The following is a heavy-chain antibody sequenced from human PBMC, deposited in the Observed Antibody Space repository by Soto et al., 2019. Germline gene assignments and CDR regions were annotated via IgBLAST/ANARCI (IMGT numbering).Heavy chain of an antibody. CDR1: GYSFTSYG. V-gene: IGHV1-18*01. D-gene: IGHD6-19*01. CDR3: ARDWVTFTLAVPGP. CDR2: IRAYNGNT. Sequence: QARLVQSGAEVKKPGASVKVSCEASGYSFTSYGISWVRQAPGQGLVWMGWIRAYNGNTKYAQNFQGRVNMSTDTPTRTAYMDLRSLRSDDTAVYYCARDWVTFTLAVPGPWGQGHLVTVSA. J-gene: IGHJ1*01.